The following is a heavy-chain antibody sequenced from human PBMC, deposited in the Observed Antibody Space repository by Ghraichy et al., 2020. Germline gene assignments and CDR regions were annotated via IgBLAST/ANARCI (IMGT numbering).Heavy chain of an antibody. CDR1: GYTFTGYY. CDR2: INPNSGGT. CDR3: ARGSRRGGVAGMSALGY. Sequence: ASVKVSCKASGYTFTGYYMHWVRQAPGQGLEWMGWINPNSGGTNYAQKFQGRVTMTRDTSISTAYMELSRLRSDDTAVYYCARGSRRGGVAGMSALGYWGQGTLVTVSS. V-gene: IGHV1-2*02. D-gene: IGHD6-19*01. J-gene: IGHJ4*02.